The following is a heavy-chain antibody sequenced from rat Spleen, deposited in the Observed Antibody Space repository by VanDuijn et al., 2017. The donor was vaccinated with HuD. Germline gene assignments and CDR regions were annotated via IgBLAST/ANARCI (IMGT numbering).Heavy chain of an antibody. D-gene: IGHD1-9*01. CDR2: IWSGGIT. CDR3: ARSFYGYNYDHFDY. CDR1: GFSLTSYN. J-gene: IGHJ2*01. V-gene: IGHV2-30*01. Sequence: QVQLKESGPSLVQPSQTLSLTCTVPGFSLTSYNVHWIRQPTGKGLEWMGIIWSGGITDYNSALKSRLSISRDTSKSQVFLKMNSLQTEDIATYYCARSFYGYNYDHFDYWGQGVMVTVSS.